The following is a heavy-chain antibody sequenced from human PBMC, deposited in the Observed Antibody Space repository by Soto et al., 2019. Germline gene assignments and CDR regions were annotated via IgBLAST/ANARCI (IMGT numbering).Heavy chain of an antibody. J-gene: IGHJ4*02. CDR1: GGSISSGGYS. CDR2: IYHSVST. V-gene: IGHV4-30-2*01. CDR3: ARGPPLLY. D-gene: IGHD2-15*01. Sequence: SETLSLTCAVSGGSISSGGYSWSWIRQPPGKGLEWIGYIYHSVSTYYNPSLKSRVTISVDRSKNQFSLKLSSVTAADKAVYYCARGPPLLYWGQGTLVTVSS.